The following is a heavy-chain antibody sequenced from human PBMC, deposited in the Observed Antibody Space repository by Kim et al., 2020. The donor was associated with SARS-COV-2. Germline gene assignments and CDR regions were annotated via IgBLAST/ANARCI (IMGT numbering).Heavy chain of an antibody. V-gene: IGHV3-7*01. CDR3: AREYGGNSDFDY. D-gene: IGHD2-21*02. J-gene: IGHJ4*02. Sequence: YYVDSVKGRFTISRDNAKNSLYLQMNSLRAEDTAVYYCAREYGGNSDFDYWGQGTLVTVSS.